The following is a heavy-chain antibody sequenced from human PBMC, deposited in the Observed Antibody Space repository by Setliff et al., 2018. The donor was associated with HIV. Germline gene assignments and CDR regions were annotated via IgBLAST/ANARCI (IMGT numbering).Heavy chain of an antibody. Sequence: PSETLSLTCAIYGGSFSGNYWSWIRQPPGKGLGWIGSIFYSGITYYNPSLKSRVTISVDTSKNQFSLNLTSVTAADTAVYYCARSVIGYYYYGMDVWGQGTLVTVSS. CDR1: GGSFSGNY. D-gene: IGHD3-10*01. CDR2: IFYSGIT. CDR3: ARSVIGYYYYGMDV. J-gene: IGHJ6*02. V-gene: IGHV4-34*12.